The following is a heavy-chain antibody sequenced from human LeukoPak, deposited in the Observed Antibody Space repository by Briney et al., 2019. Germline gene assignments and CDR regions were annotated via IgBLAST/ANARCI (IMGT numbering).Heavy chain of an antibody. Sequence: GGSLRLSCAASEFTVSDHYIDWGRQAPRKGLEWVGRSRDKAQSYTTEYAASVKGRFTISRDDSQNSLYLQMNSLKTEDTAVYYCAKGYCGGGTCYSGFLWGQGTLVTVSS. CDR2: SRDKAQSYTT. CDR3: AKGYCGGGTCYSGFL. V-gene: IGHV3-72*01. J-gene: IGHJ4*02. CDR1: EFTVSDHY. D-gene: IGHD2-15*01.